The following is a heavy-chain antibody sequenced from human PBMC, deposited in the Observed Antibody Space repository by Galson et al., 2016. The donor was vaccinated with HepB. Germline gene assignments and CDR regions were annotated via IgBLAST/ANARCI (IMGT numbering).Heavy chain of an antibody. J-gene: IGHJ6*02. CDR2: IWFDGTNR. V-gene: IGHV3-33*01. Sequence: SLRLSCAVSGFTFNTYGMHWVRQAPGKGLEWVALIWFDGTNRYYADSVKGRFTISRDNSKNTLYLQMNNLRDEDTAVYYCARDLMYQGSYDLRYYYYGMDVWGQGTTVTVSS. CDR3: ARDLMYQGSYDLRYYYYGMDV. D-gene: IGHD2-2*01. CDR1: GFTFNTYG.